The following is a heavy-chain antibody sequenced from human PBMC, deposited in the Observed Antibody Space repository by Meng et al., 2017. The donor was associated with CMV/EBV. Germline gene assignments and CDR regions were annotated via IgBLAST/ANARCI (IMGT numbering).Heavy chain of an antibody. CDR3: AGSSSSYYYYGMDV. V-gene: IGHV3-53*01. D-gene: IGHD6-6*01. CDR1: GFTVSSNY. CDR2: IYSGGST. J-gene: IGHJ6*02. Sequence: GESLKISCAASGFTVSSNYMSWVRQAPGKGLEWVSVIYSGGSTYYADSVEGRFTIFRDNSKNTLYLQMNSLRAEDTAVYYCAGSSSSYYYYGMDVWGQGTTVTVSS.